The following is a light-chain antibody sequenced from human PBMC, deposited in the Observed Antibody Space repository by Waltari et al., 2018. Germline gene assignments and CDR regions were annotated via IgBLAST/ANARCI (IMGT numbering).Light chain of an antibody. Sequence: QSVLTHPASVSGSPGQSTTISSTATSRDVANNIQFCWYQKHPDKVPKLIIYEVSKRPSGVSDRFSGSKSGNTASLTISGLQAEDEADYYCLSYAATVSFGFGGGTKLTVL. J-gene: IGLJ2*01. CDR3: LSYAATVSFG. V-gene: IGLV2-23*02. CDR1: SRDVANNIQ. CDR2: EVS.